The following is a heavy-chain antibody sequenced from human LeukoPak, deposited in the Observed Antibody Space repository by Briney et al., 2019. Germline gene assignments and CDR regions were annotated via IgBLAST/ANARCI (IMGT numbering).Heavy chain of an antibody. CDR3: ARDNWNYGSSMDV. J-gene: IGHJ6*02. V-gene: IGHV4-59*01. Sequence: SETLSLTCTVSGGSISSYYWSWIRQPPGKGLEWIGYIYYSGSTNYNPSLKSRVTISIDTSKNQFSLKLSSVTAADTAVYYCARDNWNYGSSMDVWGQGTTVTVSS. CDR2: IYYSGST. D-gene: IGHD1-7*01. CDR1: GGSISSYY.